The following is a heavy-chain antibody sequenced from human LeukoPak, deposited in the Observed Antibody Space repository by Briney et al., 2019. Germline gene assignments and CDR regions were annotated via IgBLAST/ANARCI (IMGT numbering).Heavy chain of an antibody. J-gene: IGHJ4*02. CDR1: GFTFDDYA. CDR3: AKGSFRGITETLRGGFDY. CDR2: ISWNSGSI. V-gene: IGHV3-9*03. Sequence: GRSLRLSCAASGFTFDDYAMHWVRQPPGKGLEWVSGISWNSGSIGYADSVKGRFTISRDNAKNSLYLQMNSLRAEDMALYYCAKGSFRGITETLRGGFDYWGQGTLVTVSS. D-gene: IGHD1-7*01.